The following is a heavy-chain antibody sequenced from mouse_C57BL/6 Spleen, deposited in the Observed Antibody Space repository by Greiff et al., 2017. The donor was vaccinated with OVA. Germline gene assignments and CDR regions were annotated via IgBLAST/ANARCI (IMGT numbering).Heavy chain of an antibody. V-gene: IGHV1-55*01. D-gene: IGHD1-1*01. J-gene: IGHJ4*01. CDR2: IYPGSGST. Sequence: QVQLQQPGAELVKPGASVKMSCKASGYTFTSYWITWVKQRPGPGLEWIGDIYPGSGSTNYNEKFKSKATLTVDTSSSTAYMQLSSLTSEDSAVYYCARWAFDGSSYDYYAMDYWGQGTSVTVSS. CDR1: GYTFTSYW. CDR3: ARWAFDGSSYDYYAMDY.